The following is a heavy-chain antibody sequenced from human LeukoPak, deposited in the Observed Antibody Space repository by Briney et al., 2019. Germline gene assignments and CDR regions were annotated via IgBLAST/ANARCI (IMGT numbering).Heavy chain of an antibody. D-gene: IGHD1-26*01. CDR3: NIVGATPTNLLVYYYYMDV. Sequence: GGSLRLSCTASGFTFGDYAMSWVRQAPGKGLEWVGFIRSKAYGGTTEYAASVKGRFTISIDDSKSIAYLQMNSLKTEDTAVYYCNIVGATPTNLLVYYYYMDVWGKGTTVTVSS. V-gene: IGHV3-49*04. CDR1: GFTFGDYA. J-gene: IGHJ6*03. CDR2: IRSKAYGGTT.